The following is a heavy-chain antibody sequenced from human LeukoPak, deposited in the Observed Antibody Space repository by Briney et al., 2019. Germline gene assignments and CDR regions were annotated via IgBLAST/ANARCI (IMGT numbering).Heavy chain of an antibody. CDR2: ISSNGGST. CDR1: GFTFSSYA. J-gene: IGHJ4*02. CDR3: ARGDTAMTPEGYFDY. D-gene: IGHD5-18*01. V-gene: IGHV3-64*01. Sequence: GGSLRLSCAASGFTFSSYAMHWVRQAPGKGLEYVSAISSNGGSTYYANSVKGRFTISRDNSKNTLYLQMGSLRAEDMAVYYCARGDTAMTPEGYFDYWGQGTLVTVSS.